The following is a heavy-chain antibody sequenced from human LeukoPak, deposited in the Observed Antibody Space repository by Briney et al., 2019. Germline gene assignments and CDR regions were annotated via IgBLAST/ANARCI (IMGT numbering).Heavy chain of an antibody. D-gene: IGHD2/OR15-2a*01. CDR2: MSDNGGSI. J-gene: IGHJ4*02. V-gene: IGHV3-23*01. CDR3: VKIAPVLH. Sequence: GGSLRLSCAASGFTFSSFGMNWGRHAPGKGLEWVSAMSDNGGSIFYADSVKGRFTISRENTKNSVYVKMNSQRTDDAAVFYCVKIAPVLHWGQGTLVTVS. CDR1: GFTFSSFG.